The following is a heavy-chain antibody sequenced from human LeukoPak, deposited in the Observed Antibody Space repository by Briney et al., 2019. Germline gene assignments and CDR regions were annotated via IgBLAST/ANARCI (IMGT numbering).Heavy chain of an antibody. J-gene: IGHJ4*02. D-gene: IGHD3-10*01. CDR3: ARDSTYYYDSGSSGPHYFDN. Sequence: HPGGSLRLSRAASGFTFSNYAMHWVRQAPGKGLEWVSLISSGGTYEYYADPVKGRFTISRDNYKSTLYLQLNSLRAEDTAVYYCARDSTYYYDSGSSGPHYFDNWGQGTLVTVSS. V-gene: IGHV3-30*01. CDR2: ISSGGTYE. CDR1: GFTFSNYA.